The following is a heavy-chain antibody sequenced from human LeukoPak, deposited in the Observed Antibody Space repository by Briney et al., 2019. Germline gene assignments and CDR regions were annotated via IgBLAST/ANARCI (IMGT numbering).Heavy chain of an antibody. Sequence: ASVKVSCKASGYTFTSYGISWVRQAPGQGLEWMGWISAYNGNTNYAQKLQGRVTMTTDTSTSTAYMELRSLRSDDTAVCYCASYQYYYDSSGSGRYDDYWGQGTLVTVSS. CDR2: ISAYNGNT. J-gene: IGHJ4*02. CDR3: ASYQYYYDSSGSGRYDDY. V-gene: IGHV1-18*01. CDR1: GYTFTSYG. D-gene: IGHD3-22*01.